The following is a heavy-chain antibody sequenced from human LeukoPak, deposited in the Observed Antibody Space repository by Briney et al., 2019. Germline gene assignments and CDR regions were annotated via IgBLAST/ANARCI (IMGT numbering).Heavy chain of an antibody. CDR1: GFTFSGSV. Sequence: GGSLRLSCAASGFTFSGSVMHGVRQASGKGLEWVGRITSKPNSYATVYAASVKGRFTISSDESKNTAYLQMNSLKTEDTAVYCCTSGSGWYSPDYWGQGTLVTVSS. J-gene: IGHJ4*02. D-gene: IGHD6-19*01. CDR3: TSGSGWYSPDY. V-gene: IGHV3-73*01. CDR2: ITSKPNSYAT.